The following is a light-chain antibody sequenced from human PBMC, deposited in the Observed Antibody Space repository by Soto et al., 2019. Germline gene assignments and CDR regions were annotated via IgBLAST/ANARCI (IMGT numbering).Light chain of an antibody. CDR3: MQALQTPWT. Sequence: DIVMTQSPLSLPVTPGEPASISCRSSQSLLHSNGYNYLDWYLQKPGQSPQLLIYLGSNRASGVPDRFSGSGSGTDFTLKIGRVEAEDVWVYYCMQALQTPWTFGQGTKVEIK. CDR1: QSLLHSNGYNY. V-gene: IGKV2-28*01. CDR2: LGS. J-gene: IGKJ1*01.